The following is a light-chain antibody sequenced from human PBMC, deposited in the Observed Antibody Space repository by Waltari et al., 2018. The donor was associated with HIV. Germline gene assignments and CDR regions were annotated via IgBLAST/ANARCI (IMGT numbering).Light chain of an antibody. V-gene: IGKV2-28*01. CDR3: MQTLRIPWT. J-gene: IGKJ1*01. Sequence: VVLIQSPRYLPVSFGEPASISCVSNESLRHENGFNYLDWYLQRPGREPQLFIQSATSRAFGVPPRFGGIASDTNFTLTISRLETGDVGLYYCMQTLRIPWTFGQGTRV. CDR1: ESLRHENGFNY. CDR2: SAT.